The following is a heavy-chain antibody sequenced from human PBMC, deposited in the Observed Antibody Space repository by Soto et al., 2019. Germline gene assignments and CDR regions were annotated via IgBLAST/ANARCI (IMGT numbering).Heavy chain of an antibody. D-gene: IGHD5-18*01. V-gene: IGHV1-69*01. CDR1: GGGIGSYA. CDR2: IIPIFGTA. J-gene: IGHJ4*02. Sequence: GGGIGSYASSWVRQAPGQGLEWMGGIIPIFGTANYAQKFQGRVTITADESTSTAYMELSSLRSEDTAVYYCARVRTAMAPPDYWGQGNLVTVSS. CDR3: ARVRTAMAPPDY.